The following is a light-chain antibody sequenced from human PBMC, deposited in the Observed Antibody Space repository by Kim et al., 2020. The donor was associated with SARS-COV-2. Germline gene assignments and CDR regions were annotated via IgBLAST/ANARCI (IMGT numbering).Light chain of an antibody. V-gene: IGKV1-17*01. CDR3: LQHNTYPLT. CDR2: GAS. J-gene: IGKJ4*01. CDR1: QAIGND. Sequence: DIQMTQSPSSLSASVGDRVTITCRASQAIGNDLGWYQQKPGKAPKRLIYGASSLQSGVPSRFSGSGSGTEFTLTISSLQSEDFAIYYCLQHNTYPLTFGGGAKV.